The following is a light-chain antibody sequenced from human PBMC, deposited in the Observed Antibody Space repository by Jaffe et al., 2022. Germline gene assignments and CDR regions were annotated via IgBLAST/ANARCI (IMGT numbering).Light chain of an antibody. V-gene: IGKV1-33*01. CDR1: RAISNY. J-gene: IGKJ2*01. CDR2: DAS. CDR3: LQYDNVPYT. Sequence: DIQMTQSPSSLSASIGDTVTITCQASRAISNYLNWYQHKPGKAPRLLIFDASKLETGVPSRFSGTGFGTHFTFTISSLQPEDVATYSCLQYDNVPYTFGPGTRLEIK.